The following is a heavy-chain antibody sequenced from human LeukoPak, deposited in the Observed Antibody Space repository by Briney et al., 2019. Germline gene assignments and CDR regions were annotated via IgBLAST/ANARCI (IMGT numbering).Heavy chain of an antibody. D-gene: IGHD3-22*01. Sequence: PGGSLRLSCAASGFTFSSFGMHWVRQAPGKGLEWVAVISYDGSYKNYVVSVKGRFTISRDISKNTLYLQMNSLRAEDTAVYYCAKRLGYYDSSEGYFDQWVQGTLVTVSS. V-gene: IGHV3-30*18. J-gene: IGHJ4*02. CDR2: ISYDGSYK. CDR1: GFTFSSFG. CDR3: AKRLGYYDSSEGYFDQ.